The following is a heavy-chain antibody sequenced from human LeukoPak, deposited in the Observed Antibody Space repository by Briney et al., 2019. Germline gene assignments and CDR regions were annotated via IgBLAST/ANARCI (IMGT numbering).Heavy chain of an antibody. Sequence: GGSLRLSCAASGFTFSGYWMHWVRQAPEKGLVWVSRINSDGRSTSYADSVKGRFTISRDNAKSSLYLQMNSLRAEDTAVYYCVRGYCSGGSCYARAFDIWGQGTMVTVSS. CDR2: INSDGRST. V-gene: IGHV3-74*01. D-gene: IGHD2-15*01. CDR3: VRGYCSGGSCYARAFDI. J-gene: IGHJ3*02. CDR1: GFTFSGYW.